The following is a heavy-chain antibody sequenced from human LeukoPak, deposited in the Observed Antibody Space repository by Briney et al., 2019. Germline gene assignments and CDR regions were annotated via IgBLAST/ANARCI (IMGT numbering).Heavy chain of an antibody. CDR2: INPNSGGT. J-gene: IGHJ6*03. V-gene: IGHV1-2*02. CDR1: GYTFTGYY. D-gene: IGHD2-2*01. Sequence: ASVKVSCKASGYTFTGYYMHWVRQAPGQGLEWMGWINPNSGGTNYAQKFQGRVTMTRDTSISTAYMELSRLRSDDTAVYYCARGAPEDIVVVPAAIFDYYYYMDVWGKGTTVTVSS. CDR3: ARGAPEDIVVVPAAIFDYYYYMDV.